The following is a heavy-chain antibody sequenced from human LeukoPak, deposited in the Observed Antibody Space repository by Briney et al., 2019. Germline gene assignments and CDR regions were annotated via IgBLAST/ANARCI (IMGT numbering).Heavy chain of an antibody. CDR1: GGSFSGYY. CDR2: INHSGST. Sequence: PSETLSLTCAVYGGSFSGYYWSWIRQPPGKGLEWIGEINHSGSTNYNPSLKSRVTISVDTSKNQFSLKLSSVTAADTAVYYCARAEYYYGSGVAFDIWGQGTMVTVSS. V-gene: IGHV4-34*01. CDR3: ARAEYYYGSGVAFDI. D-gene: IGHD3-10*01. J-gene: IGHJ3*02.